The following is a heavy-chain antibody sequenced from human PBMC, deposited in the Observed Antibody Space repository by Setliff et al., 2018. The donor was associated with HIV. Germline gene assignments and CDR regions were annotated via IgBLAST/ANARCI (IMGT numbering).Heavy chain of an antibody. CDR3: ARGGENMKNYYYYMDV. CDR1: GYSISTNEW. Sequence: SETLSLTCAVSGYSISTNEWWGWIRQPPGKGLAWIGYISNSGKIYYDPSLNSRVTLSADTSKNQLSLKLSSVTAADTAVYYCARGGENMKNYYYYMDVWGKGTTVTVSS. D-gene: IGHD3-16*01. CDR2: ISNSGKI. J-gene: IGHJ6*03. V-gene: IGHV4-28*05.